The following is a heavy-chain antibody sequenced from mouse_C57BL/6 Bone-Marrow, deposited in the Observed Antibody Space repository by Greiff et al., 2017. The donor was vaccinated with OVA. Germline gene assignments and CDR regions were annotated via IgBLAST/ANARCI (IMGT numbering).Heavy chain of an antibody. CDR2: IDPETGGT. V-gene: IGHV1-15*01. Sequence: QVQLQQSGAELVRPGASVTLSCKTSGYTFTDYEMHWVKQTPVHGLEWIGAIDPETGGTAYNQKFKGKAILTADKSSSTAYMELRSLTSEDSAVYYCTISYCYGSSYSYWYFDVWGTGTTVTVSS. D-gene: IGHD1-1*01. J-gene: IGHJ1*03. CDR3: TISYCYGSSYSYWYFDV. CDR1: GYTFTDYE.